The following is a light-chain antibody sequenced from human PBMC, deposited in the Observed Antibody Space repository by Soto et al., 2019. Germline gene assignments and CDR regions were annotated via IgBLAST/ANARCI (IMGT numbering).Light chain of an antibody. CDR2: EVS. J-gene: IGLJ2*01. CDR3: SSYTSTSTWV. Sequence: QSALTQPPSVSGSPGQSVTISCTGTSSDVGSYNRVSWYQQPPGTVPKLMIPEVSNRPSGVPDRFSGSKSGNTASLTISGLQAEDEADYYCSSYTSTSTWVFGGGTKVTVL. V-gene: IGLV2-18*02. CDR1: SSDVGSYNR.